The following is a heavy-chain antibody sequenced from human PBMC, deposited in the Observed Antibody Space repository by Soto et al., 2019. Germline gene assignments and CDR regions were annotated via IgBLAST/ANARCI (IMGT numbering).Heavy chain of an antibody. CDR1: GYTFTSYA. CDR3: ARDPAPYYYDSSCYYLRQYYQH. CDR2: INAGNGNT. V-gene: IGHV1-3*01. D-gene: IGHD3-22*01. J-gene: IGHJ1*01. Sequence: ASVKVSCKASGYTFTSYAMHWVRQAPGQRLEWMGWINAGNGNTKYSQKFQGRVTITRDTSASTAYMELSSLRSEDTAVYYCARDPAPYYYDSSCYYLRQYYQHWGQGTLVTVSS.